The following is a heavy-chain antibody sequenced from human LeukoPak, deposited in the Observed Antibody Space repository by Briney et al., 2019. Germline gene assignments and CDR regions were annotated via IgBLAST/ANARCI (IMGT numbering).Heavy chain of an antibody. CDR3: AKRFYSDSSGYLGSLNY. Sequence: PTGGSLRLSCAASGFTFSNHAMSWVRQAPGKGLEWVSAISGGGGTTSYADSVRGRFTLSRDNSKNTVYLQLNSLRAEDTAVYYCAKRFYSDSSGYLGSLNYWGQGTLVTVSS. D-gene: IGHD3-22*01. V-gene: IGHV3-23*01. J-gene: IGHJ4*02. CDR1: GFTFSNHA. CDR2: ISGGGGTT.